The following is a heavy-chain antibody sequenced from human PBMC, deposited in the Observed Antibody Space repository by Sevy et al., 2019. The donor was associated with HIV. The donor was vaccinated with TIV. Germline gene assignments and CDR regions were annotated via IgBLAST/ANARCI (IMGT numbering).Heavy chain of an antibody. CDR2: ISYDGSNK. J-gene: IGHJ4*02. CDR1: GFTFSSYA. Sequence: GESLRLSCAASGFTFSSYAMHWVRQAPGKGLEWVAVISYDGSNKYYADSVKGRFTISRDNSKNTLYLQMNSLRAEDTAVYYWARGIVVGAAHFDYWGQGTLVTVSS. D-gene: IGHD1-26*01. V-gene: IGHV3-30-3*01. CDR3: ARGIVVGAAHFDY.